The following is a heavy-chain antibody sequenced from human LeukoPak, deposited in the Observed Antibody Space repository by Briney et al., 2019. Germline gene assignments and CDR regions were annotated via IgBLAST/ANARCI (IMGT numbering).Heavy chain of an antibody. CDR3: ARVRYSSGWRNSMDAFDI. J-gene: IGHJ3*02. D-gene: IGHD6-19*01. Sequence: PGRSLRLSCAASGFTFNSYSMHWVRQAPGKGLEWVTAISDDETYKFYADSVKGRFTISRDNAKNTLYLQMNSQRAEDTAVYYCARVRYSSGWRNSMDAFDIWGQGTMVTVSS. CDR1: GFTFNSYS. V-gene: IGHV3-30-3*01. CDR2: ISDDETYK.